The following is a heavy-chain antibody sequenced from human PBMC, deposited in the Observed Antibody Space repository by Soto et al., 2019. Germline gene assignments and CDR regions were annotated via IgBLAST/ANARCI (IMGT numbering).Heavy chain of an antibody. CDR2: ISGSGGNP. D-gene: IGHD5-18*01. V-gene: IGHV3-23*01. CDR1: GFTFSSYA. J-gene: IGHJ6*04. Sequence: SAWGFTFSSYAMSWVRQAPGKGLGWVSAISGSGGNPYHAAYVKGRFTISRDNSKHTPYLQMNSMRAEDTAVHYCANRDTSMVNRYDYGMDVCGEGTTVNVAS. CDR3: ANRDTSMVNRYDYGMDV.